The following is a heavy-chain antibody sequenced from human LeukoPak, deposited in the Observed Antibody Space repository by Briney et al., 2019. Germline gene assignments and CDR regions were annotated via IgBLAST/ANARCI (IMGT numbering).Heavy chain of an antibody. V-gene: IGHV3-23*01. J-gene: IGHJ6*02. CDR2: IGRTA. D-gene: IGHD2-8*02. CDR3: AKRGLYGTVPFYGMDV. Sequence: GGSLRLSCAASGFTFSSFSMSWVRQAPGKGLEYVSGIGRTAYYAESVKGRFTISRDNSKNTLFLQMNSLRAEDTAVYYCAKRGLYGTVPFYGMDVWGQGTTVTVSS. CDR1: GFTFSSFS.